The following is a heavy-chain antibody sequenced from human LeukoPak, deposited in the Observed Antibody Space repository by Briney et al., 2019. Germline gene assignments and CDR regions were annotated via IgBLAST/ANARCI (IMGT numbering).Heavy chain of an antibody. V-gene: IGHV3-7*01. Sequence: GGSLRLSCAASGFTFSNYWMSWVRQAPGEGLEWLANMNQDGSHIYYVDSVKGRFTISRDNAKNSLYLQLDSLRAEDTAVYYCARDLVTTIVVPYDFWGQGTLVTVSS. D-gene: IGHD3-22*01. CDR1: GFTFSNYW. CDR3: ARDLVTTIVVPYDF. J-gene: IGHJ4*02. CDR2: MNQDGSHI.